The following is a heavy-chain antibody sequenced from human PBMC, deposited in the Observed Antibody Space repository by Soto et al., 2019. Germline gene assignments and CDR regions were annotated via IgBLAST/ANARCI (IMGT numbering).Heavy chain of an antibody. CDR2: ISFDGSNQ. Sequence: QVQLVESGGGVVQPGRSLRLSCAASGFTFSSFGMHWVRQAPGKGLECVAFISFDGSNQYYVDSVRGRFIISRDNSKNMLSLQMNNLKAEDTAVYYCAKDTSKYSNNWPAYYGLDVWGQGTTVTVSS. V-gene: IGHV3-30*18. D-gene: IGHD6-13*01. CDR1: GFTFSSFG. CDR3: AKDTSKYSNNWPAYYGLDV. J-gene: IGHJ6*02.